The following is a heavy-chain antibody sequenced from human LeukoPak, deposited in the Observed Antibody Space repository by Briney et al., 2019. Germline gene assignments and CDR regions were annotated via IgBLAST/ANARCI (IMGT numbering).Heavy chain of an antibody. Sequence: PGGSLRLSCAASGFTFSSYAMSWVRQAPGKGLEWVSAISGSGGSTYYADSVKGRFTISRDNSKNTLYLQMNSLRAEDTAVYYCAKTHHNDYWHSYGYGAYYFDYWGQGTLVTVSS. CDR1: GFTFSSYA. CDR2: ISGSGGST. CDR3: AKTHHNDYWHSYGYGAYYFDY. V-gene: IGHV3-23*01. J-gene: IGHJ4*02. D-gene: IGHD5-18*01.